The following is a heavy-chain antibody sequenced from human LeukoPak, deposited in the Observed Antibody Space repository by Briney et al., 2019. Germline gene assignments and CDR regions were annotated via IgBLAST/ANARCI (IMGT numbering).Heavy chain of an antibody. D-gene: IGHD1-26*01. CDR2: IYHSGST. CDR3: ARGIIVGATWGENDNWFDP. Sequence: SETLSLTCTVSGYSISSGYYWGWIRQPPGKGLEWIGSIYHSGSTYYNPSLKSRVTISVDTSKNQFSLKLSSVTAADTAVYYCARGIIVGATWGENDNWFDPWGQGTLVTVSS. J-gene: IGHJ5*02. CDR1: GYSISSGYY. V-gene: IGHV4-38-2*02.